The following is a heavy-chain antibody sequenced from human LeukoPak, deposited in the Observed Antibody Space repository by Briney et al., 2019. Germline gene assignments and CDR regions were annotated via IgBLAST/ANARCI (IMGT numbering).Heavy chain of an antibody. D-gene: IGHD6-19*01. CDR3: AKLLAVTNSYYFNY. CDR1: GFTFSSYW. Sequence: GGSLRLSCAASGFTFSSYWMSWVRQAPGKGLEWVSTISGSGSGGSTYYADSVKGRFTISRDNSKDTLYLQMNSLRAEDTAVYYCAKLLAVTNSYYFNYWGQGTLVTVSS. J-gene: IGHJ4*02. V-gene: IGHV3-23*01. CDR2: ISGSGSGGST.